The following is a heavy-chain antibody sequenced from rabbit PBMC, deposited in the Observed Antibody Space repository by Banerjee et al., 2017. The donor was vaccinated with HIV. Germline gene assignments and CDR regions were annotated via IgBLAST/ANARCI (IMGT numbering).Heavy chain of an antibody. D-gene: IGHD4-1*01. CDR3: ARDGSAWGADFNL. CDR1: GFTISSGYD. CDR2: IYIGDGGT. V-gene: IGHV1S45*01. Sequence: QEQLEESGGDLVKPEGSLTLTCTASGFTISSGYDMCWVRQAPGKGLEWIACIYIGDGGTYYASWAKGRFTISKTSSTTVTLQMTSLTAADTATYFCARDGSAWGADFNLWGPGTLVTVS. J-gene: IGHJ4*01.